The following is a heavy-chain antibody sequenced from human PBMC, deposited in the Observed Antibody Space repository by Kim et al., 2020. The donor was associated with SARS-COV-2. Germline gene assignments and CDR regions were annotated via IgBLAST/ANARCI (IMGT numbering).Heavy chain of an antibody. D-gene: IGHD6-6*01. CDR3: ARDSAARISSYYYCGMDV. V-gene: IGHV1-18*01. CDR1: GYTFTSYS. J-gene: IGHJ6*02. CDR2: ISAYNGNT. Sequence: ASVKVSCKASGYTFTSYSISWVRQAPGQGLEWMGWISAYNGNTNYAQKLQGRVTMTTDASTSTAYMELRSLRPDDTAVYYCARDSAARISSYYYCGMDVWSQRTTVTVSS.